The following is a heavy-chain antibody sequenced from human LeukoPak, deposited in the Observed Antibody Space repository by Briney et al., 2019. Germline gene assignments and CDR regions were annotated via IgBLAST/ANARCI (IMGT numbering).Heavy chain of an antibody. J-gene: IGHJ4*02. D-gene: IGHD1-26*01. CDR1: GFTFSNYA. V-gene: IGHV3-23*01. CDR3: TTWVGAHFDF. Sequence: GGSLRLSCAASGFTFSNYAMHWVRQAPGKGLEWVSTIDGPTFRTHYADSVMGRFTISRGNSKNTLYLQMNSLRAEDTAVYFCTTWVGAHFDFWSQGTLVTVSS. CDR2: IDGPTFRT.